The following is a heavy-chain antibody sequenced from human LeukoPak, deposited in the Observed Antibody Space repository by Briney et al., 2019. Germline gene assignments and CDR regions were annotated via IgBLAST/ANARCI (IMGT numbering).Heavy chain of an antibody. V-gene: IGHV3-43*01. CDR1: GFTFDAFA. D-gene: IGHD1-26*01. Sequence: GASLRLSCAASGFTFDAFALHWARHPPGRRLQWVSLFSWDGRNTFYAYSVEGRFTISRDNNKNSLSLQINRLTPEDTALYYCARDGSGSYLSRGGFFDYWGQGTLVTVSS. CDR2: FSWDGRNT. J-gene: IGHJ4*02. CDR3: ARDGSGSYLSRGGFFDY.